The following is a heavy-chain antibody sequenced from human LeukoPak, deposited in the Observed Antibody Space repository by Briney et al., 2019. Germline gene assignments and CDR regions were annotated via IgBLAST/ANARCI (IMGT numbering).Heavy chain of an antibody. Sequence: SQTLSLTCTVSGGSISSGSYYWSWIRQPAGKGLEWIGRIYTSGSTNYNPSLKSRVTISVDTSKNQFSLKLSSATAADTAVYYCARDGEDGYNLYNWFDPWGQGTLVTVSS. J-gene: IGHJ5*02. V-gene: IGHV4-61*02. CDR3: ARDGEDGYNLYNWFDP. D-gene: IGHD5-24*01. CDR1: GGSISSGSYY. CDR2: IYTSGST.